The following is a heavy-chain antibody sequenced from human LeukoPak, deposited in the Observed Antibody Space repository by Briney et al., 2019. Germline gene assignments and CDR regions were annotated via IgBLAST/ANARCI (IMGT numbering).Heavy chain of an antibody. CDR2: IGSSGVST. Sequence: GGSLRLSCAASGFTFSSSAMSWVRQAPGKGLEWVSAIGSSGVSTYYADSVKARFTISRDNSKNTLYLQMNSLRAEDTAVYYCAKIYDFWSGYYRGLDYWGQGTLVTVSS. J-gene: IGHJ4*02. V-gene: IGHV3-23*01. D-gene: IGHD3-3*01. CDR3: AKIYDFWSGYYRGLDY. CDR1: GFTFSSSA.